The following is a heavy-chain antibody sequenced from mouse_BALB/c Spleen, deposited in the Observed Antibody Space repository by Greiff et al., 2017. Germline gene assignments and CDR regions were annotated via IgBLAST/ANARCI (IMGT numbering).Heavy chain of an antibody. CDR1: GYSITSGYY. CDR3: ARVGYGYDPFAY. CDR2: ISYDGSN. J-gene: IGHJ3*01. Sequence: VQLKQSGPGLVKPSQSLSLTCSVTGYSITSGYYWNWIRQFPGNKLEWMGYISYDGSNNYNPSLKNRISITRDTSKNQFFLKLNSVTTEDTATYYCARVGYGYDPFAYWGQGTLVTVSA. D-gene: IGHD2-2*01. V-gene: IGHV3-6*02.